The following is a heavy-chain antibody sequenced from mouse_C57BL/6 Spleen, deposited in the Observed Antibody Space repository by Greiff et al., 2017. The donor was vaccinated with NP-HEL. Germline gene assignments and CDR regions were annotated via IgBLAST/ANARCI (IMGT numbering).Heavy chain of an antibody. CDR2: ISNGGGST. Sequence: DVQLVESGGGLVQPGGSLKLSCAASGFTFSDYYMYWVRQTPEKRLEWVAYISNGGGSTYYPDTVKGRFPIYRDNAKNTQYLQMSRLKSEDTAMYYCSRHDYGFDYWGQGTTLTVSS. D-gene: IGHD1-1*01. V-gene: IGHV5-12*01. CDR1: GFTFSDYY. CDR3: SRHDYGFDY. J-gene: IGHJ2*01.